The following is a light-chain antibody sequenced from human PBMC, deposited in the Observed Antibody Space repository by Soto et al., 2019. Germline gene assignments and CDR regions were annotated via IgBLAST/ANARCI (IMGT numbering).Light chain of an antibody. CDR3: ISYTGKSASYV. CDR1: SSDVGGYNY. J-gene: IGLJ1*01. V-gene: IGLV2-14*01. Sequence: QSALAQPASVSGSPGQSITISCTGTSSDVGGYNYVAWYQQHPGKGPKLIIYEVTNRTSGVSYRFSASKSGNTASLTISGLQSEDEADYYCISYTGKSASYVFGTGTKLTVL. CDR2: EVT.